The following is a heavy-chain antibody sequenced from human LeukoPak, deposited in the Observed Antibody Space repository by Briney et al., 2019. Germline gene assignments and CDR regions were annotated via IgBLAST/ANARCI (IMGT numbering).Heavy chain of an antibody. J-gene: IGHJ4*02. Sequence: SETLSLTCTVSNVSISSGSHYWNWIRQPAGKGLEWIGRIYAGGRSNYNPSLRSRVTISVDTSKNQFSLRLSSVTATDTGVYYCARDGDVYVSGWYRGGYDYWGQGILVTVSS. D-gene: IGHD6-19*01. CDR3: ARDGDVYVSGWYRGGYDY. CDR2: IYAGGRS. CDR1: NVSISSGSHY. V-gene: IGHV4-61*02.